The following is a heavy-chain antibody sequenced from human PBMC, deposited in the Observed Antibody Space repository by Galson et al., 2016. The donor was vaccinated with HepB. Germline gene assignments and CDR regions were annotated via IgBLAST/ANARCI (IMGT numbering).Heavy chain of an antibody. Sequence: SLRLSCAASGFTFSSYVMHWVRQAPGKGLEWVAALSFDGSNENYARSVKGRLTISRDNSRNMFYLQMNSLRHEDTAVYYCARDLPMPYLSPYGLDVWGQGTTVTVAS. CDR1: GFTFSSYV. D-gene: IGHD2-8*01. CDR2: LSFDGSNE. J-gene: IGHJ6*02. V-gene: IGHV3-30*04. CDR3: ARDLPMPYLSPYGLDV.